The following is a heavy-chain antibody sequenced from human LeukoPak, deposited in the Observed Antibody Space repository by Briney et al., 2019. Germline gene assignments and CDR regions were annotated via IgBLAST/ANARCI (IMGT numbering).Heavy chain of an antibody. V-gene: IGHV3-11*04. D-gene: IGHD4-17*01. CDR1: GFTFSDYY. Sequence: GGSLRLSCAASGFTFSDYYMSWIRQAPGKGLEWVSYISSSGSTIYYADSVKGRFTISRDNAKNSLYLQMNSLRAEDTAVYYCARVAKSTVTEDYYYYMDVWGKGTTVTVSS. J-gene: IGHJ6*03. CDR3: ARVAKSTVTEDYYYYMDV. CDR2: ISSSGSTI.